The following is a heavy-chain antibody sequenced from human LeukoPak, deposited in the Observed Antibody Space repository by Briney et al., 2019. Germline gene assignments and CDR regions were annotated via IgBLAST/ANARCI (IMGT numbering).Heavy chain of an antibody. D-gene: IGHD6-13*01. CDR3: ALSSSWPGFSDY. Sequence: GGSLRLSCAASGFTVSSNYMSWVRQAPGKGLEWVSVIYSGGSTYYADSVKGRFTISRDNSKNTLYLQMNSLRAEDTAVYYCALSSSWPGFSDYWGQGTLVTVSS. CDR2: IYSGGST. CDR1: GFTVSSNY. J-gene: IGHJ4*02. V-gene: IGHV3-53*01.